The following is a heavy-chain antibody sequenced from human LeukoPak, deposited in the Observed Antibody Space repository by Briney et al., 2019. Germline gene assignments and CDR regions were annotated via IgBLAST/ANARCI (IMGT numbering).Heavy chain of an antibody. CDR3: VRDSRYCPDV. J-gene: IGHJ6*02. CDR2: LISDGSSA. CDR1: GFTFSSYW. V-gene: IGHV3-74*01. D-gene: IGHD2-8*02. Sequence: GGSLRLSCAASGFTFSSYWMHWVRQAPGKGLVWVSRLISDGSSASYADSVKGRFTISRDNTKNILYLQMNSLRAEDTAVYYCVRDSRYCPDVWGQGTTVTASS.